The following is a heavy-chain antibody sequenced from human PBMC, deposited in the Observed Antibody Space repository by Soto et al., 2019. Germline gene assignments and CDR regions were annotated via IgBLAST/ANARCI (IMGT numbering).Heavy chain of an antibody. CDR3: ARDCPSDYGDYGGNWFDP. CDR1: GGTFSSYA. Sequence: QVQLVQSGAEVKKPGSSVKVSCKAFGGTFSSYAISWVRQAPGQGLEWMGGIIPIFGTANYAQKFQGRATITADESTSTAYMELSSLRSEDTAVYYCARDCPSDYGDYGGNWFDPWGQGTLVTVSS. J-gene: IGHJ5*02. V-gene: IGHV1-69*12. CDR2: IIPIFGTA. D-gene: IGHD4-17*01.